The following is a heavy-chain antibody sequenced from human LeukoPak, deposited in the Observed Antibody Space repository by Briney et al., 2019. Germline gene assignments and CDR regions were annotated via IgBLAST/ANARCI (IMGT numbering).Heavy chain of an antibody. Sequence: PSETLSLTCTVYGGSFSGYYWSWVRQPPGKGLEWIGEINHSGSTNYNPSLKSRVTISVDPSKNQFSLKLSSVTAADTAVYYCARWYGSGSEGFDYWGQGTLVTVSS. D-gene: IGHD3-10*01. V-gene: IGHV4-34*01. CDR2: INHSGST. CDR1: GGSFSGYY. CDR3: ARWYGSGSEGFDY. J-gene: IGHJ4*02.